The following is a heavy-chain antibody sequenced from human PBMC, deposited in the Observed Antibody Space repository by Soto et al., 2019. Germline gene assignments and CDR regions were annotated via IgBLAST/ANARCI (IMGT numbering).Heavy chain of an antibody. CDR1: GYSFTSYW. V-gene: IGHV5-51*01. CDR3: ARHKNSGSYGLYYYYGMDV. CDR2: IYPGDSDT. D-gene: IGHD1-26*01. Sequence: PGESLKISCKGSGYSFTSYWIGWVRQMPGKGLEWMGIIYPGDSDTRYSPSFQGQVTISADKSISTAHLQWSSLKASGTAMYYCARHKNSGSYGLYYYYGMDVWGQGTTVTVSS. J-gene: IGHJ6*02.